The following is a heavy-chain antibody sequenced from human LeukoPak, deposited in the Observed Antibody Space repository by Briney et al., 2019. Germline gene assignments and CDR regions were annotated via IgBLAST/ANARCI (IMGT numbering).Heavy chain of an antibody. CDR3: ARTDNFDY. Sequence: PGGSLRLSCVASGFSFSGSWMHWVRQVPGKGPVWVSRIGGDGSATYCADSVKGRFTVSRDNTKNTLFLQMNSLRAEDTAVYYCARTDNFDYWGQGTLVTVSS. J-gene: IGHJ4*02. D-gene: IGHD3-22*01. CDR2: IGGDGSAT. CDR1: GFSFSGSW. V-gene: IGHV3-74*01.